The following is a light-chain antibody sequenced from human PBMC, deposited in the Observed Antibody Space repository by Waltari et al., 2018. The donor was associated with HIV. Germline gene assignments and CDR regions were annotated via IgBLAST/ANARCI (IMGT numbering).Light chain of an antibody. CDR2: DTS. CDR1: TGAVTSGHS. CDR3: LLSYGGPRV. J-gene: IGLJ2*01. Sequence: QAVVTQEPSLTVPPGGTVTLTCGSSTGAVTSGHSPSWFQQRPGQAPRTLIHDTSNKHSWTPARFSGSLLGGKAALTLSGAQPEDEAEYYCLLSYGGPRVFGGGTKLTVL. V-gene: IGLV7-46*01.